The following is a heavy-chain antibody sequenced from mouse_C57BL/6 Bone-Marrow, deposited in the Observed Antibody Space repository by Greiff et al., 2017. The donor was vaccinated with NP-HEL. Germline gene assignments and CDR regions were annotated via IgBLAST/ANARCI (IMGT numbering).Heavy chain of an antibody. CDR1: GFTFSSYA. CDR3: TRDRGIYYDYLYAMDY. Sequence: EVQVVESGEGLVKPGGSLKLSCAASGFTFSSYAMSWVRQTPEKRLEWVAYISSGGDYIYYADTVKGRFTISRDNARNTLYLQMRSLKSEETAMYYCTRDRGIYYDYLYAMDYWGQGTSVTVSS. V-gene: IGHV5-9-1*02. J-gene: IGHJ4*01. D-gene: IGHD2-4*01. CDR2: ISSGGDYI.